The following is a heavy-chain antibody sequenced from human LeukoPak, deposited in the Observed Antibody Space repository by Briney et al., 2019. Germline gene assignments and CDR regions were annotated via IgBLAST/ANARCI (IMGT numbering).Heavy chain of an antibody. Sequence: ASVKVSCKVSGYTLTELSMHWVRQAPGKGLEWMGGFDPEDGETIYAQKFQGRVTMTEDTSTDTAYMELSSLRSDDTAVYYCARGGPSAPGIAAAGSIVDPWGQGTLVTVSS. CDR1: GYTLTELS. CDR2: FDPEDGET. J-gene: IGHJ5*02. D-gene: IGHD6-13*01. V-gene: IGHV1-24*01. CDR3: ARGGPSAPGIAAAGSIVDP.